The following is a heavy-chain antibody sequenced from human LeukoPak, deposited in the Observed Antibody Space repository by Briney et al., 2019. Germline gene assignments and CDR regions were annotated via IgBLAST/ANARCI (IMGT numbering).Heavy chain of an antibody. D-gene: IGHD1-26*01. J-gene: IGHJ4*02. CDR2: IYPRDSDT. Sequence: GESLKISCKGSGYSFTNFWIGWVRQMPGKGLEWMGIIYPRDSDTKYSPSFQGQVTFSADKSISTAYLQWSSLKASDTAMYYCARLPHDSGPFDYWGQGTLVTVSS. CDR1: GYSFTNFW. CDR3: ARLPHDSGPFDY. V-gene: IGHV5-51*01.